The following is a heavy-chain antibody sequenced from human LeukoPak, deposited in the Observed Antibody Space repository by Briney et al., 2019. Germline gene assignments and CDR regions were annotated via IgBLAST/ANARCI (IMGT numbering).Heavy chain of an antibody. CDR1: GGSISSYY. CDR3: ARLRGYCINDVCSSDRFPDY. J-gene: IGHJ4*02. Sequence: SQTLSLTCTVSGGSISSYYWSWIRQPPGKGLEWIGYIYYSGSTNYNPSLKSRVTISVGTSKNQFSLKVRSVTAADTAVYYCARLRGYCINDVCSSDRFPDYWGQGTLVTVSS. V-gene: IGHV4-59*01. D-gene: IGHD2-8*01. CDR2: IYYSGST.